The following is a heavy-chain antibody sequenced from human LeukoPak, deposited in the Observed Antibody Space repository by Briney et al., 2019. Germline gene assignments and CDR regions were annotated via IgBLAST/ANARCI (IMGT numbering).Heavy chain of an antibody. J-gene: IGHJ3*02. V-gene: IGHV1-8*01. D-gene: IGHD2-15*01. CDR2: MNPNRGNT. CDR3: ARGEDIVVVVAGGGHDAFDI. Sequence: GASVKVSCKASGYTFTSYDINWVRQATGQGLEGMGWMNPNRGNTGYAQKFQGRVTMTRNTSISTAYMELSSLRSEDTAVYYCARGEDIVVVVAGGGHDAFDIWGQGTMVTVSS. CDR1: GYTFTSYD.